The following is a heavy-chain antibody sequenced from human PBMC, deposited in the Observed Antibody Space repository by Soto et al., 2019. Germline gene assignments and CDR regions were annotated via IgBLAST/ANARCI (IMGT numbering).Heavy chain of an antibody. Sequence: ASVKVSCKASGYTFTSYAMHWVRQAPGQRLEWMGWINAGNGNTKYSQKFQGRVTITRDTSASTAYMELSSLRFEDTAVYYCARGSSGSYLWFDPWGQGTLVTVSS. CDR1: GYTFTSYA. CDR3: ARGSSGSYLWFDP. V-gene: IGHV1-3*01. J-gene: IGHJ5*02. CDR2: INAGNGNT. D-gene: IGHD1-26*01.